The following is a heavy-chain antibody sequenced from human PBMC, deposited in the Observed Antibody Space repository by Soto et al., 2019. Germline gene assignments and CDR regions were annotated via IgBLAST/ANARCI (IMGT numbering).Heavy chain of an antibody. Sequence: SETLSLTCAVSGYSISSGYYWGWLGQPPGKGLEGIGSVYHGGSTYYNPSLNSGATLSIDMTNNHVSLILNSVSAADTAVYYCSRAGPSVPYYYDSSPYTFENWFDPWGQGTLVTVSS. V-gene: IGHV4-38-2*01. J-gene: IGHJ5*02. CDR3: SRAGPSVPYYYDSSPYTFENWFDP. CDR1: GYSISSGYY. D-gene: IGHD3-22*01. CDR2: VYHGGST.